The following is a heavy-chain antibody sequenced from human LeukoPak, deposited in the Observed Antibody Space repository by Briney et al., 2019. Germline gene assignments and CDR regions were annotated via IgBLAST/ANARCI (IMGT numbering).Heavy chain of an antibody. CDR3: AKVHSGYDLWGYFDY. CDR1: GFTFSSYG. V-gene: IGHV3-30*18. D-gene: IGHD5-12*01. Sequence: GGSLRLSCAASGFTFSSYGMHWVRQAPGKGLEWVAVISYDGSNKYYADSVKGRFTISRDNSKNTLYLQMNSLRAEDTAVYYCAKVHSGYDLWGYFDYWGQGTLVTVSS. J-gene: IGHJ4*02. CDR2: ISYDGSNK.